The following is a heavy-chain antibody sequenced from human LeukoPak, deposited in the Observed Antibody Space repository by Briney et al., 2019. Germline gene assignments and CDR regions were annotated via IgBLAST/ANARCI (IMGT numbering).Heavy chain of an antibody. Sequence: GGSLRLSCAASGFTFSSYGMHWVRQAPGKGLEWVTFIWFDGSDKYYAASVKGRFTISRDNSKNTLYLQMNSLRAEDTAVYYCAREAYYDSSGYYSWYFDLWGRGTLVTVSS. CDR1: GFTFSSYG. CDR3: AREAYYDSSGYYSWYFDL. J-gene: IGHJ2*01. V-gene: IGHV3-33*01. D-gene: IGHD3-22*01. CDR2: IWFDGSDK.